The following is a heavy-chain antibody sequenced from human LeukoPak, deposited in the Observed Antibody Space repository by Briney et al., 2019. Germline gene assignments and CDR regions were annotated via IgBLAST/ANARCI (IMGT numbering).Heavy chain of an antibody. CDR2: ISSSGSTI. V-gene: IGHV3-11*04. CDR3: ARRCGSGYYNWFDP. J-gene: IGHJ5*02. Sequence: KPGGSLRLSCAASGFTFSDYYMSWIRQAPGKGLEWVSYISSSGSTIYYADSVKGRFTISRDNAKNSLYLQMNSLRAEDTAVYYCARRCGSGYYNWFDPWGQGTLVTVSS. D-gene: IGHD3-3*01. CDR1: GFTFSDYY.